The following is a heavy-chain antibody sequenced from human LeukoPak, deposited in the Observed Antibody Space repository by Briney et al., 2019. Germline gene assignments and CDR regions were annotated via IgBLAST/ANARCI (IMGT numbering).Heavy chain of an antibody. V-gene: IGHV1-18*01. D-gene: IGHD2-2*02. Sequence: ASVKVSCKASGYTFTSYGISWVRQAPGQGLEWMGWISAYNGNTNYAQKLQGRVTMTTDTSTSTAYMELRSLRSDDTAVYYCARDPDIVVVPAAITPHFDHWGQGTLVTVSS. CDR2: ISAYNGNT. CDR3: ARDPDIVVVPAAITPHFDH. CDR1: GYTFTSYG. J-gene: IGHJ4*02.